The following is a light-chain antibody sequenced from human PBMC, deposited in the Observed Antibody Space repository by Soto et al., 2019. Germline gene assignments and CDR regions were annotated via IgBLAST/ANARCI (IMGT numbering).Light chain of an antibody. Sequence: DIQMTQSPSSLSASVGDRVTIACQASEDISSSLNWYQRKPGKAPKLLIYDASKLETGVPPRFSGSGSGTYFTFTISSLQPEDTATYYCQQYDNLPRLTFGGGTKVEIK. CDR3: QQYDNLPRLT. V-gene: IGKV1-33*01. J-gene: IGKJ4*01. CDR1: EDISSS. CDR2: DAS.